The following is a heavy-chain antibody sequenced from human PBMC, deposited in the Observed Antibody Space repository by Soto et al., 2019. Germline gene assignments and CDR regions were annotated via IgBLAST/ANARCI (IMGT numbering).Heavy chain of an antibody. Sequence: EVQLVESGGGLVQPGGSLKLSCAASGFTFSGSAMHWVRLSSGKGLEWVGRVRSKVNNYATEYGESVKGRFIISRDDSNNTVYLQMKSLKAEDTAVYYCTRHSGGFYWGQGTLVTVSS. V-gene: IGHV3-73*02. J-gene: IGHJ4*02. CDR3: TRHSGGFY. CDR1: GFTFSGSA. D-gene: IGHD2-15*01. CDR2: VRSKVNNYAT.